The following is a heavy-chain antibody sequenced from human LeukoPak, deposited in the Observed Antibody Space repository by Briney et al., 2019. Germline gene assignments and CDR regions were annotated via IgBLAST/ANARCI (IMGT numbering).Heavy chain of an antibody. Sequence: GASGKVSCKASGYTFTGYYLHWVRQAPGQGLEWMGCVNPNSGDTNYAQKFQGSVTMTRDTSISTVYMELSRLRSDDTAVYYCARASGSYWWFDSWGQGTLVTVSS. CDR2: VNPNSGDT. J-gene: IGHJ5*01. V-gene: IGHV1-2*02. D-gene: IGHD1-26*01. CDR3: ARASGSYWWFDS. CDR1: GYTFTGYY.